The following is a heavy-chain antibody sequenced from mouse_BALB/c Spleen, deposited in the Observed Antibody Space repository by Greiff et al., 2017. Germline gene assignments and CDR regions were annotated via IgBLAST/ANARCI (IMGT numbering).Heavy chain of an antibody. CDR2: LYPGSGST. D-gene: IGHD3-1*01. CDR3: TTGGYPFAD. V-gene: IGHV1S22*01. Sequence: LQQPGSELVRPGASVKLSCKASGYTFTSYWLHWVKQRHGQGLAWIGNLYPGSGSTNYAEKFKSQGTLTVDTSSSTAYMHLSSLTSEDSAVYYCTTGGYPFADWGQGTLVTVSA. J-gene: IGHJ3*01. CDR1: GYTFTSYW.